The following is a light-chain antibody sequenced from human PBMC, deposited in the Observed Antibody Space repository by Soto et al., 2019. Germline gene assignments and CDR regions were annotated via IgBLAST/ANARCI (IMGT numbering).Light chain of an antibody. V-gene: IGKV3-11*01. CDR2: DAS. CDR1: QYITIY. CDR3: QQRSNWPPIT. J-gene: IGKJ5*01. Sequence: EIVLTQSPGTRSLSTWGRATLSCRASQYITIYLAWYQQKPGQAPRLLIYDASNRATGIPARFSGSGSGTDFTLTISSLEPEDFAVYYCQQRSNWPPITFGQGTRLEIK.